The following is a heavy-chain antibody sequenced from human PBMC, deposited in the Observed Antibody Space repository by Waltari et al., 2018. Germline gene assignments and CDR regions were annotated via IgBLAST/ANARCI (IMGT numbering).Heavy chain of an antibody. J-gene: IGHJ4*02. Sequence: EVHLLESGGGSVQPGESLRLSCKAPGFTFSTNGLSWVRQALGTVLEWVASVSGGGGYANYVDSVKGRFTTFRDNSIDTLYLQMNNLKAEDTALYYCAKDRWQRDGPSFFFDYWGQGTLATVSS. D-gene: IGHD6-25*01. CDR2: VSGGGGYA. CDR3: AKDRWQRDGPSFFFDY. CDR1: GFTFSTNG. V-gene: IGHV3-23*01.